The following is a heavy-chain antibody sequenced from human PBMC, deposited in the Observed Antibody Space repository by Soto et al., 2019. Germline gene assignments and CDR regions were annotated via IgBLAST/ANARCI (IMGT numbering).Heavy chain of an antibody. Sequence: GGSLRLSCAASGFTFSSYAMSWVRQAPGKGLEWVSAISGSGGSTYYADSVKGRFTISRDNSKNTLYLQMNSLRAEDTAVYYCAKSPEAVAVIYYYYYMDVWGKGTTVTVSS. J-gene: IGHJ6*03. CDR3: AKSPEAVAVIYYYYYMDV. CDR2: ISGSGGST. CDR1: GFTFSSYA. D-gene: IGHD6-19*01. V-gene: IGHV3-23*01.